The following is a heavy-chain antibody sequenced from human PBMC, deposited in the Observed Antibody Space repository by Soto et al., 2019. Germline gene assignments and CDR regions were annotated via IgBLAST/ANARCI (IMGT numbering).Heavy chain of an antibody. V-gene: IGHV1-8*01. J-gene: IGHJ4*02. CDR2: MDSYTGNT. CDR3: ATGSQTLDY. Sequence: QAQLVQSGAEVKKPGASVKISCKASGYTLSTYDINWVRQAAGQGLEWMGWMDSYTGNTGYAQEFQGRLIMTRDTSINAAYMALSSLQSEDTAVYFCATGSQTLDYWGQGTLVTVSS. CDR1: GYTLSTYD.